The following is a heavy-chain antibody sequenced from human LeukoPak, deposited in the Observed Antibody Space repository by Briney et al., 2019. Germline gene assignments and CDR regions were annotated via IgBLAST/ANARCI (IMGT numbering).Heavy chain of an antibody. Sequence: GASVKVSCKASGYTFTGYYMHWVRQAPGQGLEWMGWINPNSGGTNYAQKFQGRVTMTRDTSISTAYMELSRLRSDDTAVYYCARDAGVVITPDYFDYWGQGTLVTVSS. CDR3: ARDAGVVITPDYFDY. D-gene: IGHD3-3*01. V-gene: IGHV1-2*02. J-gene: IGHJ4*02. CDR1: GYTFTGYY. CDR2: INPNSGGT.